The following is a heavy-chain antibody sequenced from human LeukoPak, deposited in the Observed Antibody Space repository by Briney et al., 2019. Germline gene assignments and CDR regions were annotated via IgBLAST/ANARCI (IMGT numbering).Heavy chain of an antibody. D-gene: IGHD3-10*01. CDR3: ARAGDVWFGELSF. CDR2: IYSGGST. CDR1: GFTVSSNY. V-gene: IGHV3-53*01. J-gene: IGHJ4*02. Sequence: IQPGGSLRLSCAASGFTVSSNYMSWVRQGQGKGLEWVSVIYSGGSTYYADSVKGRFTISRDNSKNTLYLQMNSLRAEDTAVYYCARAGDVWFGELSFWGQGTLVTVYS.